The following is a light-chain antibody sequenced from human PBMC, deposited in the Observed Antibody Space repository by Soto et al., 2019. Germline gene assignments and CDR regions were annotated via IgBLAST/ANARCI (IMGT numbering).Light chain of an antibody. Sequence: QSALTQPRSVSGSPGQSVTISCTGTSSDVGGYNYVSWYQQHPGKAPKHIIYDVNKRPSGVPGRLSASKSGNTASLAISGLRSEDEAEYYCAAWDDSLRGVIFGGGTKLTVL. J-gene: IGLJ2*01. CDR2: DVN. CDR1: SSDVGGYNY. V-gene: IGLV2-11*01. CDR3: AAWDDSLRGVI.